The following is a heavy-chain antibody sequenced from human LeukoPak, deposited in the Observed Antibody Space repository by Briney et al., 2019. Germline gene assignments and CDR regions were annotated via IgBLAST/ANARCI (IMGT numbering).Heavy chain of an antibody. CDR2: IHYSGTT. CDR3: ARLYGSGTAVDH. D-gene: IGHD3-10*01. V-gene: IGHV4-59*08. CDR1: GASVTTYY. Sequence: PSETLSLTCTVSGASVTTYYWSWIRQPPGAGLEWMGYIHYSGTTKYHPPLKSRVTMSVDTSKNQFSLKLSSATAADTATYYCARLYGSGTAVDHGGQGTLVTVSS. J-gene: IGHJ4*02.